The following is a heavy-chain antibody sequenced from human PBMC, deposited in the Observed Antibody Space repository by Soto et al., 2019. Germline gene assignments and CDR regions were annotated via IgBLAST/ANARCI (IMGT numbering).Heavy chain of an antibody. CDR2: IWYDGSNK. J-gene: IGHJ5*02. CDR3: ARDGRVGRPYFDP. CDR1: GFTFSSYG. Sequence: GGSLRLSCAASGFTFSSYGMHWVRQAPGKGLEWVAVIWYDGSNKYYADSVKGRFTISRDNSKNTLYLQMNSLRAEDTAVYYCARDGRVGRPYFDPWGQGTLVTVSS. V-gene: IGHV3-33*01.